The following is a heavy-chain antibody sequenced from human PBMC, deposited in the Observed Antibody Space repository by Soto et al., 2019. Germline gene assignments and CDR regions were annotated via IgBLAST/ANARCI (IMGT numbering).Heavy chain of an antibody. J-gene: IGHJ4*02. CDR1: VYSFTNYW. Sequence: ASVKVSCLASVYSFTNYWRHWVRQAPGQGLEGMGIINPSGGSTSYAQKFQGRVTMTKDTSTSTDYMELSSLRSEDPAVYYCARGRRITIFGVVRHSTYFDYWGQGNLVT. D-gene: IGHD3-3*01. CDR2: INPSGGST. CDR3: ARGRRITIFGVVRHSTYFDY. V-gene: IGHV1-46*03.